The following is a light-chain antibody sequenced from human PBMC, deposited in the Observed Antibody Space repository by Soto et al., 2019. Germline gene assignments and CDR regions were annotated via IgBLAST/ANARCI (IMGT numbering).Light chain of an antibody. CDR3: SSYTGSIPLV. Sequence: QSALTQPASVSGAPGQSITISCTGTSRDVGGYNYVSWYQQHPGKAPKLMIYEVSNRPSGVSNRFSGSKSGNTASPTISGIQAEDVADYSCSSYTGSIPLVFGGGTKLTV. J-gene: IGLJ3*02. CDR1: SRDVGGYNY. V-gene: IGLV2-14*01. CDR2: EVS.